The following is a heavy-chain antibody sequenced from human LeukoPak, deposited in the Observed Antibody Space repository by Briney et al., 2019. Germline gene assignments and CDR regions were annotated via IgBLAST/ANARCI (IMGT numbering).Heavy chain of an antibody. Sequence: GASVKVSCKASGYTFTSYDINWVRQATGQGLEWMGWMNPNSGNTGYAQKFQGRVTITRNTSISTAYMELSSLRSEDTAVYYCARGGSAASGSLRYYDSSGYRPNNNFDYWGQGTLVTASS. CDR1: GYTFTSYD. CDR2: MNPNSGNT. J-gene: IGHJ4*02. D-gene: IGHD3-22*01. V-gene: IGHV1-8*03. CDR3: ARGGSAASGSLRYYDSSGYRPNNNFDY.